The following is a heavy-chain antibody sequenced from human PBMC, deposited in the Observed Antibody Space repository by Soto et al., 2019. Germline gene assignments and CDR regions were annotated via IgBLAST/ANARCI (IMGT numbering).Heavy chain of an antibody. V-gene: IGHV1-69*02. J-gene: IGHJ4*02. Sequence: QVQLVQSGAEVRKPGSSVKVSCTASGDTFNFYTISWVRQAPGQGLEWMGRVIPMLRMSNYAQKFQGRVTISAHKSTSTDYMARSSLRSDDTAVYYCATNYGSGSTHFDYWGQGTLVTVSS. CDR2: VIPMLRMS. D-gene: IGHD3-10*01. CDR3: ATNYGSGSTHFDY. CDR1: GDTFNFYT.